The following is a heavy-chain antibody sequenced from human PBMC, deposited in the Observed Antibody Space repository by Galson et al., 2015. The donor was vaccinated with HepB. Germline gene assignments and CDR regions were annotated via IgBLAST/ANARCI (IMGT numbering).Heavy chain of an antibody. CDR1: GFTFDDYA. J-gene: IGHJ4*02. CDR3: AKDMGGSNYYDSSGYYPFDY. D-gene: IGHD3-22*01. Sequence: SLRLSCAASGFTFDDYAMHWVRQAPGKGLEWVSGISWNSGSIGYADSVKGRFTISRDNAKNSLYLQMNSLRAEDTALYYCAKDMGGSNYYDSSGYYPFDYWGQGTLVTVSS. CDR2: ISWNSGSI. V-gene: IGHV3-9*01.